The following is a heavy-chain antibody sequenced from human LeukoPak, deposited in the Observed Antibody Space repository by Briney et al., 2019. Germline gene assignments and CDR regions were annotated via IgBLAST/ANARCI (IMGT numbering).Heavy chain of an antibody. D-gene: IGHD5-18*01. Sequence: PGGSLRLSCAASGFTFGNYEMNWVRQAPGKGLEWVSYISVSGDTIYYADSVKGRFTISRDTAKNSLYLQMNSLRAEDTAVYYCARGYTYGYDYWGQGTLVIVSS. CDR3: ARGYTYGYDY. CDR1: GFTFGNYE. J-gene: IGHJ4*02. V-gene: IGHV3-48*03. CDR2: ISVSGDTI.